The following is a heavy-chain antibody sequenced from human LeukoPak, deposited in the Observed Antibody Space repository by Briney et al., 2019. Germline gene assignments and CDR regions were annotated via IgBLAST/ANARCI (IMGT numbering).Heavy chain of an antibody. Sequence: SETLSLTCTVSGGSISSSSYYWGWIRQPPGKGLEWIGSIYYSGSTYYNPSLKSRVTISVDTSKNQFSLKLGSVTAADTAVYYCARRTADYVWGSYRRMAFDYWGQGTLVTVSS. CDR1: GGSISSSSYY. D-gene: IGHD3-16*02. CDR3: ARRTADYVWGSYRRMAFDY. CDR2: IYYSGST. V-gene: IGHV4-39*01. J-gene: IGHJ4*02.